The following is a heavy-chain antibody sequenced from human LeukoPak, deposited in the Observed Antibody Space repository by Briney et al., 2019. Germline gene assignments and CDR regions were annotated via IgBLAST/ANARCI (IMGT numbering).Heavy chain of an antibody. CDR3: ATRYCSGGSCQKTYNWFDP. Sequence: GGSLRLSCAASGFTLSSYAMSWVRQAPGKGLEWVSAISGSGGSTYYADSVKGRFTISRDNSKNTLYLQMNSLRAEDTAVYYCATRYCSGGSCQKTYNWFDPWGQGTLVTVSS. V-gene: IGHV3-23*01. CDR1: GFTLSSYA. D-gene: IGHD2-15*01. J-gene: IGHJ5*02. CDR2: ISGSGGST.